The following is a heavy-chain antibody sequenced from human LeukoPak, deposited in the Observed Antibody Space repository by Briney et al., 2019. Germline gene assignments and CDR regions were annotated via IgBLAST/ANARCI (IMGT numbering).Heavy chain of an antibody. V-gene: IGHV3-23*01. Sequence: GGSLRLPCAASGFTFSSYAMSWVRQAPGKGLEWVSAISGSGGSTYYADSVKGRFTISRDNSKNTLYLQMNSLRAEDTAVYYCAKDRAPWYYFDYWGQGTLVTVSS. CDR3: AKDRAPWYYFDY. D-gene: IGHD2-15*01. J-gene: IGHJ4*02. CDR2: ISGSGGST. CDR1: GFTFSSYA.